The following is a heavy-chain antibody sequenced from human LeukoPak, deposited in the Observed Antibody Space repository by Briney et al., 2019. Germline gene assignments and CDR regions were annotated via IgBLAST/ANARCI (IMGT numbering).Heavy chain of an antibody. CDR2: IRYDGSNK. J-gene: IGHJ4*02. V-gene: IGHV3-30*02. CDR3: AKDQDIVVVPAATLDY. Sequence: PGGSLRLSCAASGFTFSSYAMHWVRQAPGKGLEWVAFIRYDGSNKYYADSVKGRFTISRDNSKNTLYLQMNSLRAEDTAVYYCAKDQDIVVVPAATLDYWGQGTLVTVSS. CDR1: GFTFSSYA. D-gene: IGHD2-2*01.